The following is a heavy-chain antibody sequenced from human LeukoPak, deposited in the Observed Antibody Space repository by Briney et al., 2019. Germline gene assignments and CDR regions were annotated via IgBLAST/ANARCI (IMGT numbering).Heavy chain of an antibody. J-gene: IGHJ2*01. V-gene: IGHV4-61*01. CDR1: GGSVSSGSYY. Sequence: PSETLSLTCTVSGGSVSSGSYYWSWIRQPPGKGLEWIGYIYYSGRTNYNPSLKSRVTISVDTSKNQFSLKLSSVTAADTAVYYCARDRPSGYSSGWYGSYWYFDLWGRGTLVTVSS. CDR3: ARDRPSGYSSGWYGSYWYFDL. CDR2: IYYSGRT. D-gene: IGHD6-19*01.